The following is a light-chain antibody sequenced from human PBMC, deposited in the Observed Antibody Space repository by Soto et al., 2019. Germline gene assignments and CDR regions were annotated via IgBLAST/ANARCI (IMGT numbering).Light chain of an antibody. CDR2: GAS. Sequence: EIVMTQSPATLSVSPGERATLSCRASQSVSSNLAWYQQKPGQAPRLLIYGASTRATGIPARFSGRGSGTEFTLTISSLQSVDFAVYYCQQYNNWLITFGQGTRLEMK. J-gene: IGKJ5*01. CDR1: QSVSSN. V-gene: IGKV3-15*01. CDR3: QQYNNWLIT.